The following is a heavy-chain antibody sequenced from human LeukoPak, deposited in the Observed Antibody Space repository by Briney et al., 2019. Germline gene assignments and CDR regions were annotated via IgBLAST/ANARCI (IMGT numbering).Heavy chain of an antibody. CDR1: GFTVSSNY. V-gene: IGHV3-23*01. CDR3: AKGRIAVAHYYGMDV. J-gene: IGHJ6*02. D-gene: IGHD6-19*01. Sequence: GGSLRLSCAASGFTVSSNYMNWVRQAPGKGLEWVSGIGGSGGRTYYADSVQGRFTISRDNSKNTVDLQMNSLRAEDTAIYYCAKGRIAVAHYYGMDVWGQGTTVTVSS. CDR2: IGGSGGRT.